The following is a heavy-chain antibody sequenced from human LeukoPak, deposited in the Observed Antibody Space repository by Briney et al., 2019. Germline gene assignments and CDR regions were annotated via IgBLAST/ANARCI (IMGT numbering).Heavy chain of an antibody. CDR2: IRSKAYGGTT. CDR1: GFTFGDYA. CDR3: TRADSSGYYPFPPFDY. J-gene: IGHJ4*02. V-gene: IGHV3-49*03. D-gene: IGHD3-22*01. Sequence: GRSLRLSCTASGFTFGDYAMGWFRQAPGKGLEWVGFIRSKAYGGTTEYAASVKGRFTISRDDSKSIAYLQMNSLKTEDTAVYYCTRADSSGYYPFPPFDYWGQGTLVTVSS.